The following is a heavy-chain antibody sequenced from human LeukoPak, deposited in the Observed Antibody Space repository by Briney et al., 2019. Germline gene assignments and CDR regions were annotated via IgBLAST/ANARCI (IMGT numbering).Heavy chain of an antibody. V-gene: IGHV4-34*01. CDR1: GGSIGTYY. CDR2: INHSGST. Sequence: SETLSLTCTVSGGSIGTYYWSWIRQPPGKGLEWIGEINHSGSTNYNPSLKSRVTISVDTSKNQFSLKLSSVTAADTAVYYCARVRRRQWLGDFDYWGQGTLVTVSS. J-gene: IGHJ4*02. CDR3: ARVRRRQWLGDFDY. D-gene: IGHD6-19*01.